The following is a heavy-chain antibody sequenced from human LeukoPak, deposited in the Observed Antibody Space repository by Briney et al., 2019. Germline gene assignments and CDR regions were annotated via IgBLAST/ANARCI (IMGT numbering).Heavy chain of an antibody. V-gene: IGHV3-33*01. CDR1: GFTFSSHG. CDR2: IWYDGSNK. J-gene: IGHJ3*02. D-gene: IGHD3-22*01. CDR3: ARSRDSSGYDVFDI. Sequence: PGGSLRLSCAASGFTFSSHGMHWVRQAPGKGLEWVAVIWYDGSNKYYTDSVKGRLTISRDNSKNTLYLQMNSLRAEDTAVYYCARSRDSSGYDVFDIWGQGTMVTVSS.